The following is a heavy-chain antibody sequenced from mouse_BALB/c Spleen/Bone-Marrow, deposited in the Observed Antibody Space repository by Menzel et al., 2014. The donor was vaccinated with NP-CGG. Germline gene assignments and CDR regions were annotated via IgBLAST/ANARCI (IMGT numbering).Heavy chain of an antibody. D-gene: IGHD2-4*01. CDR3: ARVSYEYFDY. CDR1: GFTFSDYY. Sequence: EVQVVESGGGLVKPGGSLKLSCAASGFTFSDYYMYWVRQTPEKRLEWVATISDGGSYTYYPDSVKGRFTISRDNAKNNLYLQMSSLKSEDTAMYYCARVSYEYFDYWGQGTTLTVSS. CDR2: ISDGGSYT. V-gene: IGHV5-4*02. J-gene: IGHJ2*01.